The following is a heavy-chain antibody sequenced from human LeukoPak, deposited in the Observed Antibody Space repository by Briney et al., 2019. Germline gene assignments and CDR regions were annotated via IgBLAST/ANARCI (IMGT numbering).Heavy chain of an antibody. J-gene: IGHJ4*02. CDR1: GGSFSGYY. D-gene: IGHD2-15*01. V-gene: IGHV4-34*01. CDR3: ARGPWQWWPFDY. CDR2: INHSGST. Sequence: SETLSLTCAVYGGSFSGYYWSWIRQPPGKGLEWIGEINHSGSTNYNPSLKSRVTISVDTSKNQFSLKLSSVTAADTAVYYCARGPWQWWPFDYWGQGTLVTVSS.